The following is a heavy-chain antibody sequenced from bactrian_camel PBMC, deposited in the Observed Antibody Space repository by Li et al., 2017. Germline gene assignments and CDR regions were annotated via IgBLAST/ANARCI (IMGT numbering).Heavy chain of an antibody. D-gene: IGHD6*01. Sequence: HVQLVESGGGLVQPGGSLRLSCVASGAASRRNCMAWFRQAPEKEREGVATIDDNGYAEYADSVKGRFTNSKDYAKNTLYLQIDSLKPEDTAMYYCATLMVEGSCAVVTAMDDWGKGTQVTVS. V-gene: IGHV3S53*01. J-gene: IGHJ7*01. CDR2: IDDNGYA. CDR1: GAASRRNC.